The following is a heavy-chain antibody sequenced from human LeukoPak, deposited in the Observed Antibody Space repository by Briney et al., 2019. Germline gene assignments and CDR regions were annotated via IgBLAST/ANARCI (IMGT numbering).Heavy chain of an antibody. Sequence: GGSLRLSCAASGFTFSSSPMHWVRQAPGKGLEWVSVIYSGGSTYYADSVKGRFTISRDNSKNTLYLQMDSLRAEDTAVYYCARDNRHYDFWSGYYIPNWFDPWGQGTLVTVSS. J-gene: IGHJ5*02. CDR2: IYSGGST. CDR3: ARDNRHYDFWSGYYIPNWFDP. V-gene: IGHV3-66*02. D-gene: IGHD3-3*01. CDR1: GFTFSSSP.